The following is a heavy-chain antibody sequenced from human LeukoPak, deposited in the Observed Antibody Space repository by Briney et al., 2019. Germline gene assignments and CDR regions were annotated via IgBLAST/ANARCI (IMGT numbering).Heavy chain of an antibody. J-gene: IGHJ4*02. CDR3: AKGSVVVPAAMLYFDY. Sequence: PGGSLRLSCAASGFTFSSYAMHWVRQAPGKGLEWVAVISYDGSNKYYADSVKGRFTISRDNSKNTLYLQMNSLRAEDTAVYYCAKGSVVVPAAMLYFDYWGQGTLVTVSS. CDR2: ISYDGSNK. V-gene: IGHV3-30-3*01. CDR1: GFTFSSYA. D-gene: IGHD2-2*01.